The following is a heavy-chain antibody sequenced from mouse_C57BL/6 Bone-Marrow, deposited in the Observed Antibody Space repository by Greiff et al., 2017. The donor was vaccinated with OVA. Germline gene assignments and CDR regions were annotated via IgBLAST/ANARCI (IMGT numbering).Heavy chain of an antibody. D-gene: IGHD2-1*01. CDR2: IYPRSGNT. J-gene: IGHJ1*03. Sequence: QVQLQQSGAELARPGASVKLSCKASGYTFTSYGISWVKQRTGQGLEWIGEIYPRSGNTYYNEKFKGKATLTADKSSSTAYMELRSLTSEDSAVYFCGYYGNYVGYFDVWGTGTTVTVSS. CDR1: GYTFTSYG. V-gene: IGHV1-81*01. CDR3: GYYGNYVGYFDV.